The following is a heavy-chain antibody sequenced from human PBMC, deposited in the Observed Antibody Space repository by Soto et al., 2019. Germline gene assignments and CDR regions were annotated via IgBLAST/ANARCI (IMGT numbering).Heavy chain of an antibody. CDR3: ARGVRYCSGGSCYHNWFDP. D-gene: IGHD2-15*01. J-gene: IGHJ5*02. CDR1: GGSISSSSYY. Sequence: SETLSLTCTVSGGSISSSSYYWGWIRQPPGKGLEWIGSIYYSGSTYYNPSLKSRVTISVDTSKNQFSLKLSSVTASDTAVYYCARGVRYCSGGSCYHNWFDPWGQGTLVTVSS. V-gene: IGHV4-39*01. CDR2: IYYSGST.